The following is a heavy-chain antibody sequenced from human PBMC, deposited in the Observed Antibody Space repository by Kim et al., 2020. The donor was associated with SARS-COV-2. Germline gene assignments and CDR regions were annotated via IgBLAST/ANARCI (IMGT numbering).Heavy chain of an antibody. CDR2: IKSKTDGGTT. Sequence: GGSLRLSCAASGFTFSNAWMSWVRQAPGKGLEWVGRIKSKTDGGTTDYAAPVKGRFTIPRDDSNNTLYLQMNSLKTEDTAVYYCTTDRIVLVPAAMYVGYYYYGMDVWVKGATVTFSS. J-gene: IGHJ6*04. CDR3: TTDRIVLVPAAMYVGYYYYGMDV. V-gene: IGHV3-15*01. CDR1: GFTFSNAW. D-gene: IGHD2-2*01.